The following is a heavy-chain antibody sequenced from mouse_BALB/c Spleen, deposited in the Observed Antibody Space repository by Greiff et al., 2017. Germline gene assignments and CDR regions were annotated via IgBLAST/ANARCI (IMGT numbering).Heavy chain of an antibody. V-gene: IGHV1-4*01. CDR1: GYTFTSYT. D-gene: IGHD3-1*01. CDR2: INPSSGYT. CDR3: ARGTGLRAMDY. J-gene: IGHJ4*01. Sequence: VKLQESGAELARPGASVKMSCKASGYTFTSYTMHWVKQRPGQGLEWIGYINPSSGYTNYNQKFKDKATLTADKSSSTAYMQLSSLSSEDSAVYYCARGTGLRAMDYWGQGTSVTVSS.